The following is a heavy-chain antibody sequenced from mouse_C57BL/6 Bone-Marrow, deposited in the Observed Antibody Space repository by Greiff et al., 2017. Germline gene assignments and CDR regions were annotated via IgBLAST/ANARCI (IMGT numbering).Heavy chain of an antibody. D-gene: IGHD2-4*01. Sequence: VQLKESGAELVRPGASVKLSCTASGFNIKDDYMHWVKQRPEQGLEWIGWIDPENGDTEYASKFQGKATITADTSSNTAYLQLSSLTSEDTAVYYCTTGGRGDYDYWYFDVWGTGTTVTVSS. CDR2: IDPENGDT. V-gene: IGHV14-4*01. J-gene: IGHJ1*03. CDR3: TTGGRGDYDYWYFDV. CDR1: GFNIKDDY.